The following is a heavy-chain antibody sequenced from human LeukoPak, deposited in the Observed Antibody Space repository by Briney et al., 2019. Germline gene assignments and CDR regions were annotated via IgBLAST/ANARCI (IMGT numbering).Heavy chain of an antibody. V-gene: IGHV4-61*02. CDR3: ARDHAVTMFRGVGSGWFDP. Sequence: SETLSLTCTVSGGSISSGSYYWSWIRQPAGKGLEWIGRIYTSGSTNYNPSLKSRVPISVDTSKNQFSLKLSSVTAADTAVYFCARDHAVTMFRGVGSGWFDPWGQGTLVTVSS. J-gene: IGHJ5*02. CDR2: IYTSGST. D-gene: IGHD3-10*01. CDR1: GGSISSGSYY.